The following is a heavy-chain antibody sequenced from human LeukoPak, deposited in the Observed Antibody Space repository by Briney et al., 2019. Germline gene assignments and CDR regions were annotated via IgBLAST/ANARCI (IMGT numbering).Heavy chain of an antibody. Sequence: SETLSLTCTVSGYSISSGYHWGWIRQPPGKGLEWIGEINHSGSTNYNPSLKSRVTISVDTSKNQFSLKLSSVTAADTAVYYCARVDYDSSGYYHAFDIWGQGTMVTVSS. J-gene: IGHJ3*02. CDR2: INHSGST. CDR3: ARVDYDSSGYYHAFDI. D-gene: IGHD3-22*01. CDR1: GYSISSGYH. V-gene: IGHV4-38-2*02.